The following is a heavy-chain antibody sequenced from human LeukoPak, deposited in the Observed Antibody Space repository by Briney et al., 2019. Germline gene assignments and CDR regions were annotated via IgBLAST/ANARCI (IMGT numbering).Heavy chain of an antibody. Sequence: GGSLRLSCAASGFTSSSYWMSWVRQAPGKGLEWVANIKQDGSEKYYVDSVKGRSTISRDNAKNSLYLQMNSLRAEDTAVYYCARGISKWNWFDPWGQGTLVTVSS. D-gene: IGHD6-13*01. CDR1: GFTSSSYW. V-gene: IGHV3-7*03. CDR2: IKQDGSEK. CDR3: ARGISKWNWFDP. J-gene: IGHJ5*02.